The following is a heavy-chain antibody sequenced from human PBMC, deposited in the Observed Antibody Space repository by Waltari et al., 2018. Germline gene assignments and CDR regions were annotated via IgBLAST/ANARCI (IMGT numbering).Heavy chain of an antibody. CDR1: GYTFTSYA. CDR2: INAGNGNT. J-gene: IGHJ6*02. CDR3: AREGRHYYYYGMDV. V-gene: IGHV1-3*01. Sequence: QVQLVQSGAEVKKPGASVKVSCKASGYTFTSYAMHWVRQAPGQRLEWMGWINAGNGNTKYSQKFQGRVTITRDTSASTAYMELSSLRSEDTAVYYCAREGRHYYYYGMDVWGQGTTVTVSS.